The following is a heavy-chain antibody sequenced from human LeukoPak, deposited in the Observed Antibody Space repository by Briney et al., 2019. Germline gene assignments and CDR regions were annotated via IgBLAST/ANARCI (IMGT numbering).Heavy chain of an antibody. CDR2: IKQYGSEK. V-gene: IGHV3-7*01. CDR3: GRVGYSGSYGDAFDI. D-gene: IGHD1-26*01. CDR1: GFTFSSYW. Sequence: PGGSLRLSCAASGFTFSSYWMSWVRQAPGKGLEWVANIKQYGSEKYYVDSVKGRFTISRDNARNSVYLQMNSLRADDTAVYYCGRVGYSGSYGDAFDIWGQGTMVTVSS. J-gene: IGHJ3*02.